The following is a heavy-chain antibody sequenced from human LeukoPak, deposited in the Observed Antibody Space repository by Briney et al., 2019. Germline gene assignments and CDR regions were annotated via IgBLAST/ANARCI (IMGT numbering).Heavy chain of an antibody. Sequence: SVKVSCKASGGTFSSYAISWVRQAPGQGLGWMGRIIPIFGTANYAQKFQGKVTITTDESTSTAYMELSSLRSEDTAVYYCARETQDVHYRPFLEWLGTLFYWGQGTLVTVSS. V-gene: IGHV1-69*05. CDR2: IIPIFGTA. CDR1: GGTFSSYA. CDR3: ARETQDVHYRPFLEWLGTLFY. J-gene: IGHJ4*02. D-gene: IGHD3-3*01.